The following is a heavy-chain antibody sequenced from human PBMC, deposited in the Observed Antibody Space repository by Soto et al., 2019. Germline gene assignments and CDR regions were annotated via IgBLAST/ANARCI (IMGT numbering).Heavy chain of an antibody. CDR3: ALRVLGVNYYYGMDV. CDR2: ILPIFATA. V-gene: IGHV1-69*12. Sequence: QVQLVQSGAEVKKPGSSVKVSCKASGGTSSSYAINWVRQAPGQGLEWMGGILPIFATADYAQKFQGRVTITADESTSTVFLDLSSLRCEDAAAYYCALRVLGVNYYYGMDVWGQGTKVTVSS. J-gene: IGHJ6*02. CDR1: GGTSSSYA. D-gene: IGHD3-16*01.